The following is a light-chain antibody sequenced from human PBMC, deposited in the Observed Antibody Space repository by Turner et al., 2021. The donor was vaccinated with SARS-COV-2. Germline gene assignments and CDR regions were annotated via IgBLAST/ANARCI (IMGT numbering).Light chain of an antibody. Sequence: DIQMTQSPSSLSASVGDRVTITCRASQSISRYLNWYQQKPGKAPKLLIYAASSLQSGVPSRCSGSGSGTDFTLTISSLQPEDFATYYGQQSYSTLGWTFGQGTKVEIK. V-gene: IGKV1-39*01. CDR2: AAS. J-gene: IGKJ1*01. CDR1: QSISRY. CDR3: QQSYSTLGWT.